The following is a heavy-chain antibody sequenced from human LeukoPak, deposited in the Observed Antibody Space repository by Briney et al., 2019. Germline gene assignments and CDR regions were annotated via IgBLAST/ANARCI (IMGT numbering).Heavy chain of an antibody. CDR2: IYSGGST. D-gene: IGHD3-10*01. CDR3: AKDGSWFGELFQNYYFDY. CDR1: GFTVSSNY. J-gene: IGHJ4*02. Sequence: GGSLRLSCAASGFTVSSNYMSWVRQAPGKGLEWVSVIYSGGSTYYADSVKGRFTIPRDNSKNTLYLQMNSLRAEDTAVYYCAKDGSWFGELFQNYYFDYWGQGTLVTVSS. V-gene: IGHV3-66*02.